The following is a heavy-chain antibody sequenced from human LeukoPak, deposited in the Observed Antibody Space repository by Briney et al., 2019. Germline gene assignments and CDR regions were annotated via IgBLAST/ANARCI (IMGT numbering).Heavy chain of an antibody. CDR1: GFTFSSYW. Sequence: PGGSLRLSCAASGFTFSSYWMSWVRQAPGKGLEWVANIKQDGSKKYYLDSVKGRFTISRDNAKNSLYLQMNSLRAEDTAVYYCARIGSKPYDFWSGYYTHYYYGMDVWGQGTTVTVSS. CDR2: IKQDGSKK. V-gene: IGHV3-7*01. D-gene: IGHD3-3*01. J-gene: IGHJ6*02. CDR3: ARIGSKPYDFWSGYYTHYYYGMDV.